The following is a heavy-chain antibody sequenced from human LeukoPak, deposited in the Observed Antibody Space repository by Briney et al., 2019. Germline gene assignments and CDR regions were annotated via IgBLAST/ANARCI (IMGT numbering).Heavy chain of an antibody. CDR1: GFTFSSYA. Sequence: GGSLRLSCAASGFTFSSYAMNGGREAPGKGLEWVSFIDSTSTYIHYADSVKGRFTISRDNAKNSLYLQMNSLRADDTAVYYCAEGSGGPGYWGQGTLVTVSS. CDR2: IDSTSTYI. D-gene: IGHD1-26*01. V-gene: IGHV3-21*01. CDR3: AEGSGGPGY. J-gene: IGHJ4*02.